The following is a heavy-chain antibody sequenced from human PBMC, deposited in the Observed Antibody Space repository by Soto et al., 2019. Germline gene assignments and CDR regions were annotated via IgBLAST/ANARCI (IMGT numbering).Heavy chain of an antibody. D-gene: IGHD2-2*01. CDR1: GFTVSSNY. CDR3: AAIYCSSTSCYNYGMDV. J-gene: IGHJ6*02. V-gene: IGHV3-53*01. Sequence: PGGSLRLSCAASGFTVSSNYMSWVRQAPGKGLEWVSVIYSGGSTYYADSVEGRFTISRDNSKNTLYLQMNSLRAEDTAVYYCAAIYCSSTSCYNYGMDVWGQGTTVTVSS. CDR2: IYSGGST.